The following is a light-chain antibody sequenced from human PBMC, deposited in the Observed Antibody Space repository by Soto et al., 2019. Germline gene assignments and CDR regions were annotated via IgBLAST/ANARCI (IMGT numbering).Light chain of an antibody. J-gene: IGKJ5*01. CDR1: QNIDSW. V-gene: IGKV1-5*03. CDR2: EAS. CDR3: QQYIMYPWT. Sequence: DIQMTQSPSSLSASVGDRVTITCRANQNIDSWLAWLQQRPGKAPELLIYEASSLESGVPPRFSGSRSGTEFTLTISSLQLDDVATYYCQQYIMYPWTFGQGTRLEIK.